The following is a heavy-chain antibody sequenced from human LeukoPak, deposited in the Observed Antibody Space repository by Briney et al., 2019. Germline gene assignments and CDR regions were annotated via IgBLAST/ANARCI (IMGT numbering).Heavy chain of an antibody. J-gene: IGHJ6*02. CDR2: INHSGST. Sequence: SETLSLTCAVYGGSFSGYYWSWIRQPPGKGLEWIGEINHSGSTNYNPSLKSRVTISVDTSKNQFSLKLSSVTAADTAVYYCARAYYYDSSGYYGSVRHYYGMDVWGQGTMVTVSS. CDR3: ARAYYYDSSGYYGSVRHYYGMDV. V-gene: IGHV4-34*01. D-gene: IGHD3-22*01. CDR1: GGSFSGYY.